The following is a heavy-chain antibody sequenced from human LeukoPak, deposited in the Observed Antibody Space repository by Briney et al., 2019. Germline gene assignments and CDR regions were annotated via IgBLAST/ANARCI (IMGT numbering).Heavy chain of an antibody. CDR2: IRSKANSYAT. V-gene: IGHV3-73*01. J-gene: IGHJ6*04. Sequence: GGSLKLSCAASGFTFSGSAMHWVRQASGKGLEWVGRIRSKANSYATAYAASVKGRFTISRDDSKNTAYLQMNSLKTEDTAVYYSTRNGQTYYYYGMDVWGKGATITVSS. D-gene: IGHD2-8*01. CDR3: TRNGQTYYYYGMDV. CDR1: GFTFSGSA.